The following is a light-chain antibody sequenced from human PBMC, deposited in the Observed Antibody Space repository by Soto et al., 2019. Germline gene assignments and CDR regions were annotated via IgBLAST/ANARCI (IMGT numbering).Light chain of an antibody. Sequence: DIQMTQSPSTLSASVGERVTITCRASQSISTWLAWYQHKPGKAPNLLIYKASSLESGVPSSFSGSGSGTEFTLTISSLQPDDFATYYCQQYSSYPWTFGQGTKVDIK. V-gene: IGKV1-5*03. CDR3: QQYSSYPWT. CDR2: KAS. CDR1: QSISTW. J-gene: IGKJ1*01.